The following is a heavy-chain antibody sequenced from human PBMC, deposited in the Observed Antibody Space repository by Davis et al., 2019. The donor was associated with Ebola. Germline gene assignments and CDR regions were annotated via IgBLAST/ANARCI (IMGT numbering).Heavy chain of an antibody. V-gene: IGHV4-59*01. CDR1: GGSISSYY. CDR3: ARSIEWATIFDS. Sequence: PSETLSLTCTVSGGSISSYYWSWIRQPPGKGLEWIGYVFHSGTTNYNPSLKSRVTMTVDKSKNQFSLKVNSLTAADTAVYYYARSIEWATIFDSWGQGAPVTVSS. J-gene: IGHJ5*01. D-gene: IGHD5-12*01. CDR2: VFHSGTT.